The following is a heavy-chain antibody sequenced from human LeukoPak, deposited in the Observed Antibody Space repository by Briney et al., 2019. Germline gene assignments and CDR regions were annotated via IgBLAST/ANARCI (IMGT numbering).Heavy chain of an antibody. V-gene: IGHV1-69*06. CDR3: ARARAPPRFGLGSAYYFDY. Sequence: GASVKVSCKASGGTFSSYAISWVRQAPGQGLEWMGGIIPIFGTANYAQKFQGRVTITADKSTSTAYMELSSLRSEDTAVYYCARARAPPRFGLGSAYYFDYWGQGTLVTVSS. CDR1: GGTFSSYA. D-gene: IGHD3-10*01. CDR2: IIPIFGTA. J-gene: IGHJ4*02.